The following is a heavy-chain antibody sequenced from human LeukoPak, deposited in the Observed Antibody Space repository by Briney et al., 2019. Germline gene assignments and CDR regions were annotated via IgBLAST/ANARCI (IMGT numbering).Heavy chain of an antibody. CDR3: VREQKTGDSRFFDY. D-gene: IGHD1-1*01. J-gene: IGHJ4*02. CDR1: GLNFSSYW. CDR2: ISSDGNTT. V-gene: IGHV3-74*01. Sequence: GGSLRLSCAASGLNFSSYWMHWVRQVPGKGLAWISRISSDGNTTTYADSVKGRLTISRDNAKNTLYLQMSSLRAEDTALYYCVREQKTGDSRFFDYWGQGTLVTVSS.